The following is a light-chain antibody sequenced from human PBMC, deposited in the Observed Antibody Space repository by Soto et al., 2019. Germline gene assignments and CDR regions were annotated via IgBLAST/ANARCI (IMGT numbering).Light chain of an antibody. CDR1: SSDIGGYNF. CDR2: DVT. Sequence: QSVLTQPASVSGSPGQSITISCTGTSSDIGGYNFVSWYQQHPGKAPKLMIYDVTNRPPGLSDRFSGSKSGNTASLTISGLQAEDEADYYCSSYTTSSTLVFGGGPSSPS. J-gene: IGLJ3*02. V-gene: IGLV2-14*03. CDR3: SSYTTSSTLV.